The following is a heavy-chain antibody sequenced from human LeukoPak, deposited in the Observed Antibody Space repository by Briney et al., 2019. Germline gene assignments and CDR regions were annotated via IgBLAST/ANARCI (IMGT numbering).Heavy chain of an antibody. CDR1: GFTFTSYG. D-gene: IGHD5-12*01. J-gene: IGHJ4*02. CDR3: ARDLAGYDF. Sequence: GGSLRLSCVASGFTFTSYGMHWVRQAPGKGLEWVAVSWFAGDTKYYADSVKGRFTISRDNAKNSLYLQMNSLRAEDTAVYYCARDLAGYDFWGQGTLVTVSS. V-gene: IGHV3-33*08. CDR2: SWFAGDTK.